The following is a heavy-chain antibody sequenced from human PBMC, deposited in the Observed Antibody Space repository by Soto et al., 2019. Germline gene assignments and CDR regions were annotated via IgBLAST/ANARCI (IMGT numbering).Heavy chain of an antibody. J-gene: IGHJ4*02. V-gene: IGHV3-33*01. D-gene: IGHD3-9*01. CDR2: IWYDGSNK. Sequence: TGGSLRLSCAASGFTFSSYGMHWVRQAPGKGLEWVAVIWYDGSNKYYADSVKGRFTISRDNSKNTLYLQMNSLRAEDTAVYYCARDRTYYDILTGVDYWGQGTLVTVSS. CDR3: ARDRTYYDILTGVDY. CDR1: GFTFSSYG.